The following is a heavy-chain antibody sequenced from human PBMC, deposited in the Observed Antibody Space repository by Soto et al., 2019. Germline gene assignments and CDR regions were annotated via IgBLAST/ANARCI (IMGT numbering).Heavy chain of an antibody. Sequence: GGSLRLSCAVSGFTFSSYGMHWVRQAPGKGLEWVAVIWYDGSNKYYADSVKGRFTISRDNSKNTLYLQMNSLRAEDTAVYYCARDLDSSVHYFDYWGQGTLVTVSS. CDR1: GFTFSSYG. J-gene: IGHJ4*02. CDR2: IWYDGSNK. CDR3: ARDLDSSVHYFDY. V-gene: IGHV3-33*01. D-gene: IGHD6-19*01.